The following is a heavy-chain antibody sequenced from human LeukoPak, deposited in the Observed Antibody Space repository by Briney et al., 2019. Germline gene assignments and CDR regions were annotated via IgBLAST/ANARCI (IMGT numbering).Heavy chain of an antibody. D-gene: IGHD6-6*01. Sequence: ASVKVSCKASGYTFTSYYMHWVRQAPGQGLEWMGIINPSGGSTSYAQKFQGRVTMTRDMSTSTVYMELSSLRSEDTAVYYCATCSSIAARPRIVYYYYYMDVWGKGTTVTVSS. V-gene: IGHV1-46*01. CDR2: INPSGGST. CDR1: GYTFTSYY. J-gene: IGHJ6*03. CDR3: ATCSSIAARPRIVYYYYYMDV.